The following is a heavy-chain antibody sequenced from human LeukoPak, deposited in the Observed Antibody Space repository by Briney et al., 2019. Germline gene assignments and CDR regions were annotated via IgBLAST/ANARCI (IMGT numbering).Heavy chain of an antibody. D-gene: IGHD3-10*01. J-gene: IGHJ3*02. CDR3: ARARSGPYGSGSLDAFDI. V-gene: IGHV1-69*06. CDR2: IIPMFDTA. Sequence: SVKVSCKASGYTFTSYAMNWVRQAPGQGLEWMGGIIPMFDTADFAQKFQGRVTITADTSTSTAYMQLSSLRSEDTAVYYCARARSGPYGSGSLDAFDIWGQGTMVTVSS. CDR1: GYTFTSYA.